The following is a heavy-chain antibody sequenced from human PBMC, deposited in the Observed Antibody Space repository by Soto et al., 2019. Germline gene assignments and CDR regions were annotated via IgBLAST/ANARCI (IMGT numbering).Heavy chain of an antibody. D-gene: IGHD3-10*01. CDR3: ARGRVWFGELNFDY. J-gene: IGHJ4*02. CDR1: GGSFSGYY. CDR2: INHSGST. V-gene: IGHV4-34*01. Sequence: ETLSLTCAVYGGSFSGYYWSWIRQPPGKGLEWIGEINHSGSTNYNPSLKSRVTISVDTSKNQFSLRLSSVTAADTAAYYCARGRVWFGELNFDYWGQGTLVTVSS.